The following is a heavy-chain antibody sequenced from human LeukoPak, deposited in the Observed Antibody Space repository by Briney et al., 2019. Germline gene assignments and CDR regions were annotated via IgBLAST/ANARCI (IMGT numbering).Heavy chain of an antibody. V-gene: IGHV4-59*08. D-gene: IGHD4-4*01. CDR1: GGSISSYY. Sequence: SETLSLTCAVSGGSISSYYWSWIRQPPGKGLEGIGYIYYSGSTNYNPSLKSRVTISVDTSKNRFSLKLSSVTAADTAVYYCARFPYSNYDNSDYWGQGTLVTVSS. CDR3: ARFPYSNYDNSDY. J-gene: IGHJ4*02. CDR2: IYYSGST.